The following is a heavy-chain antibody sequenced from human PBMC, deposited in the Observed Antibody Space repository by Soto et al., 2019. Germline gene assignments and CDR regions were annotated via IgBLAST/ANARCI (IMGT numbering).Heavy chain of an antibody. CDR2: ISTSGSTI. Sequence: GGSLRLSCAASGFTFNRFEMTWVRQAPGKGLEWVSYISTSGSTIYYADSVRGRFTVSRDNAKNSLFLQMNSLSAEDTAVYYCASLRYYDILTTRNYWGQGTLVTVSS. D-gene: IGHD3-9*01. V-gene: IGHV3-48*03. J-gene: IGHJ4*02. CDR3: ASLRYYDILTTRNY. CDR1: GFTFNRFE.